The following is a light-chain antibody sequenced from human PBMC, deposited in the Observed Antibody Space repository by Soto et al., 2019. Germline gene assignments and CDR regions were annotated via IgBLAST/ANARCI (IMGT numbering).Light chain of an antibody. J-gene: IGLJ2*01. CDR2: EGS. Sequence: ALTQPASVSGSPGQSITISCTGTSSDVWSYNLVSWYQQHPGKAPKLMIYEGSKRPSGVSNRFSGSKSGNTASLTISGLQAEDEADYYCCSYAGSSTFDVVFGGGTKVTVL. CDR3: CSYAGSSTFDVV. CDR1: SSDVWSYNL. V-gene: IGLV2-23*03.